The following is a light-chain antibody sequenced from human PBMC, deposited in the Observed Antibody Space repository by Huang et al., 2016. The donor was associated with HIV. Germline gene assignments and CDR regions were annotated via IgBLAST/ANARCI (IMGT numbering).Light chain of an antibody. CDR2: DAS. CDR3: QQRSNWPGIT. CDR1: QSVSNY. J-gene: IGKJ5*01. Sequence: EIVLTQSPATLSLSPGERATLSCRASQSVSNYLAWYQQKPGQAPRLLIDDASNRATGIPARFSGSGSGTDFTRTISSLEPEDFAVYYCQQRSNWPGITFGQGTRLEIK. V-gene: IGKV3-11*01.